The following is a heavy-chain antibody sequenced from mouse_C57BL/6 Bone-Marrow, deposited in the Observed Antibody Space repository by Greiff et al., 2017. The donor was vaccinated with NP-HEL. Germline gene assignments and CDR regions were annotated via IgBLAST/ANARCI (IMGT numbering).Heavy chain of an antibody. CDR1: GYTFTDYY. J-gene: IGHJ3*01. V-gene: IGHV1-19*01. CDR3: ARERTPWFAY. Sequence: VQLQQSGPVLVKPGASVKMSCKASGYTFTDYYMNWVKQSHGKSLEWIGVINPYNGGTSYNQKFKGKATLTVDKSSSTAYMELNSLTSEDSAVYYCARERTPWFAYWGQGTLVTVSA. CDR2: INPYNGGT.